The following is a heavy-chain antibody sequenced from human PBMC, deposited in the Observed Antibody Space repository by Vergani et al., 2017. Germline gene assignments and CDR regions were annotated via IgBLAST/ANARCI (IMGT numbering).Heavy chain of an antibody. CDR3: ARGGHEGYDYYMDV. V-gene: IGHV1-24*01. CDR2: FDPADGET. J-gene: IGHJ6*03. D-gene: IGHD5-12*01. CDR1: GYTLTELS. Sequence: QVQLVQSGAEVKKPGASVKVSCKVSGYTLTELSMHWVRQAPGKGLEWMGGFDPADGETIYAQKFQGRVTMTRNTSISTAYMELSSLRSEDTAVYYCARGGHEGYDYYMDVWGKGTTVTVSS.